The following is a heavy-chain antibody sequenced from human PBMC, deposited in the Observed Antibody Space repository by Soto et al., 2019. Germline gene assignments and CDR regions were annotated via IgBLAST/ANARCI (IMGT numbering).Heavy chain of an antibody. J-gene: IGHJ4*02. CDR2: IYSGGYT. Sequence: EVQLVESGGGLIQPGGSLRLSCAVSGFTVSNNYMSWVRQAPGKGLEGVSVIYSGGYTAYGDSVKGRFTISRDNSKNNKYLQRNSVGADEPAVFYWATQRGGGGYWGQGTLVTVSS. V-gene: IGHV3-53*01. D-gene: IGHD6-25*01. CDR3: ATQRGGGGY. CDR1: GFTVSNNY.